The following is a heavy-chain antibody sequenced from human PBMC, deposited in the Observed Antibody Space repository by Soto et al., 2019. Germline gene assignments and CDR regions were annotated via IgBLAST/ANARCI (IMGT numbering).Heavy chain of an antibody. CDR3: AKDLAVAATGPYGMDV. CDR1: GFTFSSYG. J-gene: IGHJ6*02. V-gene: IGHV3-30*18. CDR2: ISYDGSNK. D-gene: IGHD6-19*01. Sequence: GGSLRLSCAASGFTFSSYGMHWVRQAPGKGLEWVAVISYDGSNKYYADSVKGRFTISRYNSKNTLYLQMNSLRAEDTAVYCCAKDLAVAATGPYGMDVWGQGTTVTVSS.